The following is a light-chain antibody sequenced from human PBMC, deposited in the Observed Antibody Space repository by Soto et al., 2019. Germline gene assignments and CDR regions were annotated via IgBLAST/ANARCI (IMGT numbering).Light chain of an antibody. CDR2: GAS. CDR1: QSVSSSY. Sequence: EIVLTHSPGTLSLSPWERATLSCRASQSVSSSYLAWYQQKPGQAPRLLIYGASSRATGIPDRFSGSGSGTDFTLTISRLEPEDFAVYYCQQYGSSPGINFGQGTRLEIK. J-gene: IGKJ5*01. V-gene: IGKV3-20*01. CDR3: QQYGSSPGIN.